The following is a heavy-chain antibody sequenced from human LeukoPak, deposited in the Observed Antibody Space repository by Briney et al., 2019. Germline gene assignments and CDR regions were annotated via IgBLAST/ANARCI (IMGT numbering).Heavy chain of an antibody. CDR2: ISGSGGST. CDR3: AKPTYSSSWQSYYFDY. CDR1: GFTFSSYA. Sequence: GGSLTLSCAASGFTFSSYAMSWVRQPPGKGLEWVSAISGSGGSTYYADSVKGRFTISRDNSKNTLYLQMNSLRAEDTAVYYCAKPTYSSSWQSYYFDYWGQGTLVTASS. V-gene: IGHV3-23*01. J-gene: IGHJ4*02. D-gene: IGHD6-13*01.